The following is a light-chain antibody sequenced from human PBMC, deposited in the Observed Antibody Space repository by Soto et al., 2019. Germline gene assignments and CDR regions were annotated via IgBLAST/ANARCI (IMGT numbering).Light chain of an antibody. Sequence: EIVLTQSPGTLSLSPGERATLSCRASQSLSSNYLAWYQQRPGQSPRLLVYGASSRATGIPDIFSGSGFGTDFALTISRLEPEDSAVYYCHQYENAPFTFGPGTRVGIK. CDR1: QSLSSNY. CDR3: HQYENAPFT. V-gene: IGKV3-20*01. J-gene: IGKJ3*01. CDR2: GAS.